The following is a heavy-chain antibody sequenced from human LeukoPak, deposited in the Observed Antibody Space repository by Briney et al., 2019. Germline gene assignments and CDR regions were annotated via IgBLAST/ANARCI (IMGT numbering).Heavy chain of an antibody. J-gene: IGHJ4*02. CDR1: GGSISSSSYY. CDR3: ARGQSGYSYGQHKTNFDY. CDR2: IYYSGST. V-gene: IGHV4-39*07. Sequence: SETLSLACTVSGGSISSSSYYWGWIRQPPGKGLEWIGSIYYSGSTYYNPSLKSRVTMSVDTSKNQFSLKLSSVTAADTAVYYCARGQSGYSYGQHKTNFDYWGQGTLVTVSS. D-gene: IGHD5-18*01.